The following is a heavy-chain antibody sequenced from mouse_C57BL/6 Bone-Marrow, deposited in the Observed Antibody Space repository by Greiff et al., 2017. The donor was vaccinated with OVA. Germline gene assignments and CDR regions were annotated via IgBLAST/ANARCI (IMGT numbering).Heavy chain of an antibody. CDR1: GYTFTSYW. D-gene: IGHD3-1*01. CDR2: IHPNSGST. CDR3: ARGLLSPYCNLDY. Sequence: QVQLQQSGAELVKPGASVKLSCKASGYTFTSYWMHWVKQRPGQGLEWIGKIHPNSGSTNYNEKFKSKATLTVDKSSSTAYMQLSSLTSEDSAVYDYARGLLSPYCNLDYWGQGTTLTVSS. J-gene: IGHJ2*01. V-gene: IGHV1-64*01.